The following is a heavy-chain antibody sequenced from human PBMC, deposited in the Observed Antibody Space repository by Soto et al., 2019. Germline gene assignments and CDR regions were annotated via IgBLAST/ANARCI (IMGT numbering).Heavy chain of an antibody. D-gene: IGHD3-16*01. CDR3: AQGWGDY. Sequence: EVQLLESGGALVQPGGSLRLSCAASGFTFSSYDMSWVRQAPGKGLEWVSGISGSGGSTYYADSVKGRFTISRDNSKTTLYLQMNSLSAEDTAVYYCAQGWGDYWGQGTLVTVSS. CDR2: ISGSGGST. CDR1: GFTFSSYD. V-gene: IGHV3-23*01. J-gene: IGHJ4*02.